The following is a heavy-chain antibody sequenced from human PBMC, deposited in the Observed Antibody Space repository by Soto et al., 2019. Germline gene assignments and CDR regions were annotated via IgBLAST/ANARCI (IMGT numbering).Heavy chain of an antibody. CDR1: GGSISGYF. CDR2: IYSSGST. D-gene: IGHD3-22*01. V-gene: IGHV4-4*07. CDR3: ARAYDSNGNHAFDI. J-gene: IGHJ3*02. Sequence: PSETLSLTCTVSGGSISGYFWSWIRQPAGKGLDWIGRIYSSGSTNYNPSLNSRITMSVDTSKNQFSLKLSSVSAADTAVYYCARAYDSNGNHAFDIWGQGXLVTVSS.